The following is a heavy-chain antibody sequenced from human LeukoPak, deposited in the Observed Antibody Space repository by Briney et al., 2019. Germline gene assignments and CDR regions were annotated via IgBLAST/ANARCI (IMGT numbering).Heavy chain of an antibody. CDR2: IYYSGNT. D-gene: IGHD1-26*01. Sequence: PSETLSLTCTVSGGSITNYYWSWIRQPPGKELEWIGYIYYSGNTNYNPSLGSRVTISVDTSKNHLSLRLTSVTAADTAVYYCARLTWDLPPGGLYYNYYIDVWDKGATVTVSS. CDR3: ARLTWDLPPGGLYYNYYIDV. J-gene: IGHJ6*03. V-gene: IGHV4-59*12. CDR1: GGSITNYY.